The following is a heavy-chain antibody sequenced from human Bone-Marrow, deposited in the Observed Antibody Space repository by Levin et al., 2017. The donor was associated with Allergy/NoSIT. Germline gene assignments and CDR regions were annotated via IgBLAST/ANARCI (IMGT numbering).Heavy chain of an antibody. CDR1: GGSIISANW. V-gene: IGHV4-4*02. Sequence: SETLSLTCAVSGGSIISANWWSWFRQPPGQGLEWIGEMYHSGSFNYNPSLQSRVTISVDKSKNQFSLNLISVTAADTAIYYCARKGYTYFDWGQGILVTVSS. J-gene: IGHJ4*02. CDR3: ARKGYTYFD. CDR2: MYHSGSF. D-gene: IGHD5-18*01.